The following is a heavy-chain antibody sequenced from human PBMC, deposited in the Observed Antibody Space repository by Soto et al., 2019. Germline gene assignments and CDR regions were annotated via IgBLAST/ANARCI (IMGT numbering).Heavy chain of an antibody. V-gene: IGHV3-23*01. CDR2: ISGSGGTT. CDR3: AKDSWAIFGVPAGEYYAMDV. Sequence: GGSLRLSCVASGFTFENYAMSWVRQSPGKGLEWVSAISGSGGTTYYSDSVKGRFTISRDNSKNTVYLQMNDLRVEDAAEYFCAKDSWAIFGVPAGEYYAMDVWGQGTTVTVSS. D-gene: IGHD3-3*01. J-gene: IGHJ6*02. CDR1: GFTFENYA.